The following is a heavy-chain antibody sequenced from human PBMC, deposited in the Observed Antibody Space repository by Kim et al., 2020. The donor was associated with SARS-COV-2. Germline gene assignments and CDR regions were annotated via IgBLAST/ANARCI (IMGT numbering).Heavy chain of an antibody. D-gene: IGHD2-21*02. CDR1: GFTFSTYG. CDR2: IWFDGSHK. Sequence: GGSLRLSCAASGFTFSTYGMHWVRQAPGKGLEWVAVIWFDGSHKYYADSVKGQFTISRDNSNSTLSLQMNSLRAEDTALYYCARALGWGHYSGVDVWGQGTTVTVSS. CDR3: ARALGWGHYSGVDV. V-gene: IGHV3-33*01. J-gene: IGHJ6*02.